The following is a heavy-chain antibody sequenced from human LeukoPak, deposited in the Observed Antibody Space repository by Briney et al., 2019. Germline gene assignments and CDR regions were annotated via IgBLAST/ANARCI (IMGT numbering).Heavy chain of an antibody. D-gene: IGHD3-22*01. CDR3: ARYYDSSGLVFDY. Sequence: ASVKVSCKASGYTFTSYYMHWVRQAPGQGLEWMGIINPSGGSTSYAQKLQGRVTMTTDTSTSTAYMELRSLRSDDTAVYYCARYYDSSGLVFDYWGQGTLVTVSS. J-gene: IGHJ4*02. CDR2: INPSGGST. V-gene: IGHV1-46*01. CDR1: GYTFTSYY.